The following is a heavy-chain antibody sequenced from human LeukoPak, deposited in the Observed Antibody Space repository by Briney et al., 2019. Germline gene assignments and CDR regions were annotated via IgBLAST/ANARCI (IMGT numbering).Heavy chain of an antibody. D-gene: IGHD6-19*01. CDR1: GYTLTELS. Sequence: ASVKVSCTVSGYTLTELSMHWVRQAPGKGLEWMGGFDPEDGETIYAQKFQGRVTMTEDTSTDTAYMELSSLRSEDTAVYYCATDAHSGWYEKVFDYWGQGTLVTVSS. J-gene: IGHJ4*02. CDR3: ATDAHSGWYEKVFDY. V-gene: IGHV1-24*01. CDR2: FDPEDGET.